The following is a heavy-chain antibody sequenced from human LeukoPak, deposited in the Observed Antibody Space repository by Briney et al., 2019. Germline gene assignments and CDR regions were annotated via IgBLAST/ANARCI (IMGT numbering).Heavy chain of an antibody. D-gene: IGHD2-15*01. CDR2: INPSGGST. Sequence: ASVRVSCKASGYTFTSYYMHWVRQAPGQGLEWMGIINPSGGSTSYAQKFQGRVTMTRDTSTSTVYMELSSLRSEDTAVYYCARGYCSGGSCYPLDAFDIWGQGTMVTVSS. J-gene: IGHJ3*02. CDR3: ARGYCSGGSCYPLDAFDI. V-gene: IGHV1-46*01. CDR1: GYTFTSYY.